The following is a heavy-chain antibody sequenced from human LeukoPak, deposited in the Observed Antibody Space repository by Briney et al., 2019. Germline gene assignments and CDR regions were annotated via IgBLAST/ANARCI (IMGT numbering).Heavy chain of an antibody. J-gene: IGHJ4*02. CDR2: IYYSGST. Sequence: KPSETLSLTCTVSGGSISSYYWSWIRQPPGKGLEWIGYIYYSGSTNYSPSLKSRVTISVDTSKNQFSLKLSSVTAADTAVYYCARVSGSYYYFDYWGQGTLVTVSS. V-gene: IGHV4-59*01. CDR1: GGSISSYY. D-gene: IGHD1-26*01. CDR3: ARVSGSYYYFDY.